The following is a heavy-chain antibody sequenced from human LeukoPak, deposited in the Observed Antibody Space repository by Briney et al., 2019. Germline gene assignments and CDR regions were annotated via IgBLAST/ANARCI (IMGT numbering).Heavy chain of an antibody. CDR2: INAGNGNT. CDR1: GYTFTSYA. J-gene: IGHJ4*02. Sequence: ASVKVSCKASGYTFTSYAMHWVRQAPGQRLEWMGWINAGNGNTKYSQKFQGRVTITRDTSASTAYMELSSLRSEDTAVYYCARDLLPGYSYGLGGFDYWGQGTLVTVSS. D-gene: IGHD5-18*01. CDR3: ARDLLPGYSYGLGGFDY. V-gene: IGHV1-3*01.